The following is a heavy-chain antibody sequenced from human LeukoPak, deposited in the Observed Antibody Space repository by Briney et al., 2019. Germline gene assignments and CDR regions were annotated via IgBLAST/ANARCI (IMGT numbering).Heavy chain of an antibody. J-gene: IGHJ4*02. CDR3: ARVSLLRAWPSLDY. D-gene: IGHD5-12*01. CDR2: ISNSSTYI. Sequence: GGSLRLSCAASGFTFSSYSMNWVRQAPGKAREWVSSISNSSTYIYYADSVKGRFTISRDNAKNSLYLQMNSLRAEDTAVYYCARVSLLRAWPSLDYWGQGTLVTVSS. V-gene: IGHV3-21*01. CDR1: GFTFSSYS.